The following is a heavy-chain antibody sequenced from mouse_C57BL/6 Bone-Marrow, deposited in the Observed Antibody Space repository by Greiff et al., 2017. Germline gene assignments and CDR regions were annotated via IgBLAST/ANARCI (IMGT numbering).Heavy chain of an antibody. CDR3: ATQGGRYCDV. J-gene: IGHJ1*03. CDR1: GFNIKDDY. Sequence: VQLQQSGAELVRPGASVKLSCTASGFNIKDDYMHWVKQRPEQGLEWIGWIGPGNGDTEYDSKFQGKATITADTASNTAYLQLSSLTSEDTAVYDCATQGGRYCDVWGTGTTVTVSS. D-gene: IGHD1-1*02. CDR2: IGPGNGDT. V-gene: IGHV14-4*01.